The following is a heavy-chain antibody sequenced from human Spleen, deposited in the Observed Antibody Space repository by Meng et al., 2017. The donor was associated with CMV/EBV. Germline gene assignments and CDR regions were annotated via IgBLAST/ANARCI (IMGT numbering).Heavy chain of an antibody. D-gene: IGHD6-6*01. CDR2: IYHSGRT. V-gene: IGHV4-4*02. CDR1: GGSISSSNW. J-gene: IGHJ3*02. Sequence: SGGSISSSNWWSWVRQPPGKGLEWIGEIYHSGRTKYSPSLKSRVTISIDNSNNHFSLKLKSVTAADTAVYYCVRWSRGDITSSTDIWGLGTMVTVSS. CDR3: VRWSRGDITSSTDI.